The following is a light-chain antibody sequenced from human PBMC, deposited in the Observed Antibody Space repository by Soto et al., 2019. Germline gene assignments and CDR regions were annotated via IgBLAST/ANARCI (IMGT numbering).Light chain of an antibody. CDR2: AVS. Sequence: QSALTQPASVSGSPGQSITISCTGTSSDVGGYNHVSWYQHSPGKAPKLILFAVSDRPSGVSHRFSGSKSGTTASLTISGLEAEDEYDYHCCASTRRGTVVFGGGTKLTVL. CDR3: CASTRRGTVV. J-gene: IGLJ2*01. CDR1: SSDVGGYNH. V-gene: IGLV2-14*01.